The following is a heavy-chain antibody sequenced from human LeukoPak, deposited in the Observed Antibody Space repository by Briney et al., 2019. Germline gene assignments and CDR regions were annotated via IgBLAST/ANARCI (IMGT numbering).Heavy chain of an antibody. CDR2: IYYSGST. V-gene: IGHV4-59*08. CDR3: ARLRYYDSSGYY. CDR1: GGSISSYY. J-gene: IGHJ4*02. D-gene: IGHD3-22*01. Sequence: SETLSLTCTVSGGSISSYYWSWIRQPPGKGLEWIGYIYYSGSTNYNPSLKSRVTISVDTSKNQFSLKLSSVTAADTAVYYCARLRYYDSSGYYWGQGTLVTVSS.